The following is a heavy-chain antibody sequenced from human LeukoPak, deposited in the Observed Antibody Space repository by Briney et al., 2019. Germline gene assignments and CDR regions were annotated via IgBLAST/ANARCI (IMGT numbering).Heavy chain of an antibody. CDR2: ISSSSSTI. Sequence: PGGSLRLSCAASGFTFSSYSMNWVRQAPGKGLEWVSYISSSSSTIYYADSVKGRFTISRDNAKNSLYLQMNSLRAEDTAVYYCAKAGAGRIAVAYYFDYWGQGTLVTVSS. D-gene: IGHD6-19*01. CDR1: GFTFSSYS. V-gene: IGHV3-48*01. CDR3: AKAGAGRIAVAYYFDY. J-gene: IGHJ4*02.